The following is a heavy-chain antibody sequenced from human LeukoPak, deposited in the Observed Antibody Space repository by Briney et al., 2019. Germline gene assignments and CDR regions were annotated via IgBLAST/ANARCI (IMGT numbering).Heavy chain of an antibody. CDR3: ARGPYYYGSGSYPPYLDY. D-gene: IGHD3-10*01. V-gene: IGHV1-2*02. J-gene: IGHJ4*02. Sequence: ASVXXXXXXXXXTFTGYYXHWVRQAPGQGREWMGWINPNSGGTNYAQKFQGRVTITRDTTKSTAYMEMRRQRADDTAVYYCARGPYYYGSGSYPPYLDYWGQGTLVTVSS. CDR2: INPNSGGT. CDR1: XXTFTGYY.